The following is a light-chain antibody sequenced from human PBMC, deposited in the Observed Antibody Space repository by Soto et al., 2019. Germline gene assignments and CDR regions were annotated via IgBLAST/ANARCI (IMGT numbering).Light chain of an antibody. Sequence: DIQMTQSPSTLSASVGDTVTVTCRASQSIGRWLAWYQQKPGKAPKVLIFDASTLENGVPARFSGSRSGPEFSLTIGSLQSEDCALYYCQQYNNWPGTFGQGTKVDIK. V-gene: IGKV1-5*01. CDR3: QQYNNWPGT. J-gene: IGKJ1*01. CDR2: DAS. CDR1: QSIGRW.